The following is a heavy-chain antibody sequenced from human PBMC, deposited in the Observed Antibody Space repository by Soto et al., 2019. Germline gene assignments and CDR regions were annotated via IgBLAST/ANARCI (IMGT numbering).Heavy chain of an antibody. CDR1: CSTFPSYG. V-gene: IGHV1-18*01. CDR3: AREGVYYYDSSGYSGDPNWFDP. CDR2: ISAYNGNT. J-gene: IGHJ5*02. Sequence: ASVTVSCTASCSTFPSYGISWVRQDPGQGLEWMGWISAYNGNTNYAQKLQGRVTMTTDTSTSTAYMELSSLRSEDTAVYYCAREGVYYYDSSGYSGDPNWFDPWGQGTRVTVSA. D-gene: IGHD3-22*01.